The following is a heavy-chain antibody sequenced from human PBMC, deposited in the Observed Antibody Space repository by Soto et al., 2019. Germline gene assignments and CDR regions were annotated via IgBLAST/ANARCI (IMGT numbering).Heavy chain of an antibody. CDR2: IHYSGSP. V-gene: IGHV4-59*01. Sequence: SGTLSLTCTVSGCSISSYYWSWIRQPPGKGLEWNGYIHYSGSPKYNPPLKSRVTISVDTSKNQFSLKLSSVTAADTAVYYCARDIRSYDYVWGSYRFNDAFDIWGQGTMVTVSS. CDR1: GCSISSYY. J-gene: IGHJ3*02. D-gene: IGHD3-16*02. CDR3: ARDIRSYDYVWGSYRFNDAFDI.